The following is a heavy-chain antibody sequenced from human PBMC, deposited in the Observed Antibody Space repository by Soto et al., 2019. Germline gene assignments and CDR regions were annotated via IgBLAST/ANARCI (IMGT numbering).Heavy chain of an antibody. CDR2: IRSKAYGGTT. J-gene: IGHJ6*03. CDR1: GFTFGDYA. D-gene: IGHD3-10*01. V-gene: IGHV3-49*03. Sequence: GGSLRLSCTASGFTFGDYAMSWFRQAPGKGLEWVGFIRSKAYGGTTEYAASVKGRFTISRDDSKSIAYLQMNSLKTEDTAVYYCTSWPYGSGSYHADAYYYYYYMDVWGKGTTVTVSS. CDR3: TSWPYGSGSYHADAYYYYYYMDV.